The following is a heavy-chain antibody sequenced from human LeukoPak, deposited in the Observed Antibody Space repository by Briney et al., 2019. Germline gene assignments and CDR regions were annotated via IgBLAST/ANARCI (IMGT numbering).Heavy chain of an antibody. V-gene: IGHV3-53*01. J-gene: IGHJ4*02. CDR3: ATLYS. Sequence: GGSLRLSCAASGFSVTNYYMNWVRQAPGEGLEWVAVIYTGGTTNYADSVKGRFTISRDNSKNTLYLQMNSLRAEDTAVYYCATLYSWGQGTWSPSPQ. CDR2: IYTGGTT. CDR1: GFSVTNYY.